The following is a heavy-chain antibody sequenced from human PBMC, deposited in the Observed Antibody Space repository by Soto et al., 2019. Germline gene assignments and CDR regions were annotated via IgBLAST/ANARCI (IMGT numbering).Heavy chain of an antibody. J-gene: IGHJ3*02. D-gene: IGHD2-21*02. V-gene: IGHV3-23*01. Sequence: GGSLRLSCAASGFTFSNYAMSWVRQAPGKGLEWVSVISGSGGDTYYADSVKGRFTNSRDNSKNTLYLQMNSLRAEDTAVYYCAKDIVVVVVTARDAFDIWGQGTMVTVSS. CDR1: GFTFSNYA. CDR3: AKDIVVVVVTARDAFDI. CDR2: ISGSGGDT.